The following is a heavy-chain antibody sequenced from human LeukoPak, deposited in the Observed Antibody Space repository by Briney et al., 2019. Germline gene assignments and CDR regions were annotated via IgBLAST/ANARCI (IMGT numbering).Heavy chain of an antibody. Sequence: SETLSLTCAVYGGSFSGYYWSWIRQPPGKGLEWIGEINHSGSTNYNPSLKSRVTISVDTSKNQFSLKLRSVTAADTAVYYCANHVMVRGVPLANWFDPWGQGTLVTVSS. CDR2: INHSGST. CDR1: GGSFSGYY. CDR3: ANHVMVRGVPLANWFDP. V-gene: IGHV4-34*01. J-gene: IGHJ5*02. D-gene: IGHD3-10*01.